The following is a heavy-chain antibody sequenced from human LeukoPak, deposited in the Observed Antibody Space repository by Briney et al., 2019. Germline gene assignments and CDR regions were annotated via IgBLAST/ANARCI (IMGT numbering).Heavy chain of an antibody. V-gene: IGHV4-59*01. D-gene: IGHD3-10*01. CDR2: IYYSGST. CDR1: GGSISNYY. J-gene: IGHJ5*02. CDR3: ARGSLLGSGSHYNWFDP. Sequence: PSETLSLTCTVSGGSISNYYWNWIRQPPGKGLEWIGYIYYSGSTNYNPSLMSRVTISVDTSKNQFSLRLSSVTAANTAVYYCARGSLLGSGSHYNWFDPWGQGTLVTVSS.